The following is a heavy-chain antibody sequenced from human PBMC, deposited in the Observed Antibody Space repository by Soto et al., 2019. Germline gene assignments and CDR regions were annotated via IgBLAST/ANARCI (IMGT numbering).Heavy chain of an antibody. CDR3: ARHIVGAHFDY. D-gene: IGHD1-26*01. V-gene: IGHV4-39*01. CDR1: GGSISSSSYY. J-gene: IGHJ4*02. CDR2: IYYSGST. Sequence: QLQLQESGPGLVKPSETLSLTCTVSGGSISSSSYYWGWIRQAPGKGLEWIGSIYYSGSTYYNPSLKSRVTISVDTSKNQFSLKLSSVTAADTAVYYCARHIVGAHFDYWGQGTLVTVSS.